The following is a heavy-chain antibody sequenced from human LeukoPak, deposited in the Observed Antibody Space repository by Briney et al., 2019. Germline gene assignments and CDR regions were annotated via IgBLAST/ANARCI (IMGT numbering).Heavy chain of an antibody. Sequence: SETLSLTCAVSGYSISSGYQWAWIRQPPGKGLEWIGYIYYSGSTNYNPSLKSRVTISVDTSKNQFSLKLSSVTAADTAVYYCAREVNLGEFDYWGQGTLVTVSS. D-gene: IGHD3-16*01. J-gene: IGHJ4*02. CDR3: AREVNLGEFDY. V-gene: IGHV4-61*01. CDR1: GYSISSGYQ. CDR2: IYYSGST.